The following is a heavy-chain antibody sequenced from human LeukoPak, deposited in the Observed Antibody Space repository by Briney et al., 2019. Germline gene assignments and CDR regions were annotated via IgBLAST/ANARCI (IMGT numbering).Heavy chain of an antibody. CDR3: ARGTYYYDSSGYYSFDY. CDR2: IYHSGST. CDR1: GYSISSGYY. Sequence: SETLSLTCTVSGYSISSGYYWGWIRQPPGQGLEWIGSIYHSGSTYYNPSLKSRVTISVDTSKNQFSLKLSSVTAADTAVYYCARGTYYYDSSGYYSFDYWGQGTLVTVSS. V-gene: IGHV4-38-2*02. D-gene: IGHD3-22*01. J-gene: IGHJ4*02.